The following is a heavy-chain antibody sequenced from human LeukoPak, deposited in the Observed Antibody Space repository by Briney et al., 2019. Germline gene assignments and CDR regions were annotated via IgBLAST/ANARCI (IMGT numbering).Heavy chain of an antibody. CDR1: GGTFSSYA. D-gene: IGHD5-18*01. CDR2: IIPIFGTA. Sequence: ASVKVSCKASGGTFSSYAISWVRQAPGQGLQWMGGIIPIFGTANYAQKFQGRVTITTDESTSTAYMELSSLRSEDTAVYYCASPRDRYSYGYDAFDIWGQGTMVTVSS. CDR3: ASPRDRYSYGYDAFDI. V-gene: IGHV1-69*05. J-gene: IGHJ3*02.